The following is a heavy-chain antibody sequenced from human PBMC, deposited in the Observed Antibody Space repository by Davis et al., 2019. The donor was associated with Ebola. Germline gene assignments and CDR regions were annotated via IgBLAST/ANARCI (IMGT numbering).Heavy chain of an antibody. V-gene: IGHV1-2*04. CDR3: ARDLGLRYDYYGMDV. CDR2: INPNSGGT. J-gene: IGHJ6*02. CDR1: GGTFSSYA. Sequence: ASVKVSCKASGGTFSSYAISWVRQAPGQGLEWMGWINPNSGGTNYAQKFQGWVTMTRDTSISTAYMELSRLRSDDTAVYYCARDLGLRYDYYGMDVWGQGTTVTVSS. D-gene: IGHD5-12*01.